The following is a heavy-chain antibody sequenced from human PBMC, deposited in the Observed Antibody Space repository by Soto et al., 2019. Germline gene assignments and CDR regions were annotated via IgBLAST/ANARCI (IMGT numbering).Heavy chain of an antibody. D-gene: IGHD3-10*01. CDR2: MYSSEIT. J-gene: IGHJ5*02. CDR1: GGSISSSSYY. V-gene: IGHV4-61*03. Sequence: SETLSLTCTVSGGSISSSSYYWGWIRQSPGKGLECIGYMYSSEITNYNPSLKSRVTISIDTSKNLFSLKLTSVSAADAAMYYCARVRRFGESGYWFDPWGQGTLVTVS. CDR3: ARVRRFGESGYWFDP.